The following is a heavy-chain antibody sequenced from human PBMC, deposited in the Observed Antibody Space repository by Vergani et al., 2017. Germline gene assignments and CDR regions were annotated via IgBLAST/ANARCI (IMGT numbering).Heavy chain of an antibody. Sequence: EVMLVQSGAEVKKPGESLKISCKGSGYSFTSYWIGWVRQMPGKGLEWMGIIYPGDSDTRYSPSFQGKVTISADKSISTAYLQWSSLKASDTAMYYCARGGVTIFGVVIIPNWFDPWGQGTLVTVSS. J-gene: IGHJ5*02. CDR1: GYSFTSYW. V-gene: IGHV5-51*03. CDR3: ARGGVTIFGVVIIPNWFDP. D-gene: IGHD3-3*01. CDR2: IYPGDSDT.